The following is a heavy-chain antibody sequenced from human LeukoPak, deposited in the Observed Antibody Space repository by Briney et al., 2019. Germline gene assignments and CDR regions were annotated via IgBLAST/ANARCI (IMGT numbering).Heavy chain of an antibody. Sequence: PGGSLRLSCAASGFTFSSYWMTWVRQAPGKGLEWVANIQQDGSGKYYVDSVKGRFTISRDNAKNSLYLQMNSLRAEDTAVYYCAGDPDYGGSGFFGDSWGQGTLVTVSS. D-gene: IGHD4-23*01. CDR2: IQQDGSGK. CDR3: AGDPDYGGSGFFGDS. J-gene: IGHJ4*02. CDR1: GFTFSSYW. V-gene: IGHV3-7*01.